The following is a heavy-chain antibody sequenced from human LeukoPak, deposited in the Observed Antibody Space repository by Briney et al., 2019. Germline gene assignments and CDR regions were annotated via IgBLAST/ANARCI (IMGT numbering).Heavy chain of an antibody. CDR2: IYPGDSDT. D-gene: IGHD6-6*01. CDR1: GYSFTSYW. Sequence: GESLKISCKGSGYSFTSYWIGWVRQMPGKGLEWMGIIYPGDSDTRYSPSFQGQVTISADKSISTAYLQWSSLKASDTAMYYCARHGSSSYGYYYMDVWGKGTTVTVSS. V-gene: IGHV5-51*01. CDR3: ARHGSSSYGYYYMDV. J-gene: IGHJ6*03.